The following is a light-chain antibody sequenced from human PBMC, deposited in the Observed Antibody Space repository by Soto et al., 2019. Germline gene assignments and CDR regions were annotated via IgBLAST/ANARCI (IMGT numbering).Light chain of an antibody. CDR2: GAS. J-gene: IGKJ4*01. CDR3: QQYKDWPPLT. Sequence: EIVMTQSPLTLSVSPGERATLSCRASQTININLAWYQQRPGHAHRVLIYGASSRASGILDRFSGSGSGTDFTLTINRLEPDDFAFYYCQQYKDWPPLTFGGGTRVEIK. V-gene: IGKV3D-15*01. CDR1: QTININ.